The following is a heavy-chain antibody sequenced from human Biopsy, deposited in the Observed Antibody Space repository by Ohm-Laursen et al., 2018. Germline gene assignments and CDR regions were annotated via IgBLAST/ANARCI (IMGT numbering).Heavy chain of an antibody. CDR2: IYTSGIT. CDR1: GGSLSSYS. V-gene: IGHV4-4*07. Sequence: LSLTCTVSGGSLSSYSWSWIRQPAGKGLEWIGQIYTSGITNYNPSLKSRVTMSVDTSKNKFSLRVSSVTAADTAVYYCARDRDRRGWFDPWGQGTLVTVSS. CDR3: ARDRDRRGWFDP. J-gene: IGHJ5*02. D-gene: IGHD1-14*01.